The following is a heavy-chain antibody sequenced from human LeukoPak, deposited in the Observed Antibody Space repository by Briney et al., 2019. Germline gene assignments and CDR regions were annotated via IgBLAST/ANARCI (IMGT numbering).Heavy chain of an antibody. Sequence: SVKVSCKASGGTFSSYAISWVRQAPGQGLEWMGGIIPIFSTANNAQKFLGRVTITADESTSTAYMELSSLRSEDTAVYYCARSHAARLSEAFDYWGQGTLVTVSS. CDR2: IIPIFSTA. CDR3: ARSHAARLSEAFDY. V-gene: IGHV1-69*13. D-gene: IGHD6-25*01. J-gene: IGHJ4*02. CDR1: GGTFSSYA.